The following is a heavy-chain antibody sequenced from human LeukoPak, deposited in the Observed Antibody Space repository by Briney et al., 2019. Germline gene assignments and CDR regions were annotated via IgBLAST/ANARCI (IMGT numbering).Heavy chain of an antibody. V-gene: IGHV4-59*01. J-gene: IGHJ5*02. CDR2: IYYSGST. Sequence: SETLSLTCTVSGGSISSYYWSWIRHPPGKGLEWIGYIYYSGSTNYNPSLKSRVAISVDTSKNQFSLKLSSVTAADTAVYYCARGRGLALRGFDPWGQGTLVTVSS. CDR1: GGSISSYY. D-gene: IGHD3/OR15-3a*01. CDR3: ARGRGLALRGFDP.